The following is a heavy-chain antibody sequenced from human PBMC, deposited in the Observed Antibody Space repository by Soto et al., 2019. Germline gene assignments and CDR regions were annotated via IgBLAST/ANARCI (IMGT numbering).Heavy chain of an antibody. CDR1: GYTFTGYY. V-gene: IGHV1-2*04. Sequence: VASVKVSCKASGYTFTGYYMHWVRQAPGQGLEWMGWINPNSGGTNYAQKFQGWVTMTRDTSISTAYMELSRLRSDDTAVYYCARADDILTGYHFDYWGQGTLVTVSS. CDR3: ARADDILTGYHFDY. D-gene: IGHD3-9*01. J-gene: IGHJ4*02. CDR2: INPNSGGT.